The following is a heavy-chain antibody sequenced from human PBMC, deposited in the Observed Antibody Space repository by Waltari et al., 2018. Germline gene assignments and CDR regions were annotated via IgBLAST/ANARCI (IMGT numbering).Heavy chain of an antibody. J-gene: IGHJ4*02. CDR3: ARDGSSGWLDS. Sequence: QVQLVESGGGVVQPGRSLRLSCAASGFPFSNYNMHWVRQAPGKGLEWVSFLWFDGSNKNYGDSVKGRFTISRDNSKNSLYLQMSSLRVEDTAVYYCARDGSSGWLDSWGQGTLVTVSS. CDR1: GFPFSNYN. CDR2: LWFDGSNK. D-gene: IGHD6-19*01. V-gene: IGHV3-33*01.